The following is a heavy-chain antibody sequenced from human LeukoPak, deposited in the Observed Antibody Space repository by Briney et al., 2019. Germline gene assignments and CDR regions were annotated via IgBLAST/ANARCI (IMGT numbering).Heavy chain of an antibody. CDR3: ARGREQQLVRGYYFDY. D-gene: IGHD6-13*01. V-gene: IGHV1-46*01. J-gene: IGHJ4*02. Sequence: ASVKVSCKASGYTFTSYYMHWVRQAPGQGLEWMGIINPSGGSTSYAQKFQGRVTMTRDTSTSTVYMELSSLRSEDTAVYYCARGREQQLVRGYYFDYWGQGTLVTVSS. CDR1: GYTFTSYY. CDR2: INPSGGST.